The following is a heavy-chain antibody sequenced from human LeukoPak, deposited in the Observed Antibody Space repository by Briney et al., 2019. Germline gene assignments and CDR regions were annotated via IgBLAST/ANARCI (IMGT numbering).Heavy chain of an antibody. CDR2: INPNSGGT. Sequence: GASVKVSCKASGYTFTGYYMHWVRQAPGQGLEWMGWINPNSGGTNYAQKFRGRVTMTRDTSISTAYMELSRLRSDDTAVYYCATSLEGVGATGFDYWGQGTLVTVSS. V-gene: IGHV1-2*02. D-gene: IGHD1-26*01. J-gene: IGHJ4*02. CDR1: GYTFTGYY. CDR3: ATSLEGVGATGFDY.